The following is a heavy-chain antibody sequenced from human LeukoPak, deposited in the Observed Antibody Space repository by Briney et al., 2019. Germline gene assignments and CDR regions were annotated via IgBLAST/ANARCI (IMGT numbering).Heavy chain of an antibody. D-gene: IGHD2-2*02. V-gene: IGHV1-46*01. CDR1: GYTFTSYY. Sequence: ASVKVSCKASGYTFTSYYMHWVRQAPGQGLEWMGIINPSGGSTSYAQKFQGRVTMTRDMSTSTVYMELSSLRSEDTAVYYCARDGDIVVVPAAIEDYYYMDVWGKGTTVTVSS. CDR2: INPSGGST. J-gene: IGHJ6*03. CDR3: ARDGDIVVVPAAIEDYYYMDV.